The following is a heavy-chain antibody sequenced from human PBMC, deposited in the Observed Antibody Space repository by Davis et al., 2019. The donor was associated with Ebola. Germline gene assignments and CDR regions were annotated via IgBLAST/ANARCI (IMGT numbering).Heavy chain of an antibody. Sequence: SVKVSCKASGGTFSSYAISWVRQAPGQGLEWMGRIIPILGIANYAQKFQGRVTITADKSTSTAYMELSSLRSEDTAVYYCARDLESATTEFHWGQGTLVTVSS. D-gene: IGHD4-17*01. CDR3: ARDLESATTEFH. J-gene: IGHJ4*02. V-gene: IGHV1-69*04. CDR1: GGTFSSYA. CDR2: IIPILGIA.